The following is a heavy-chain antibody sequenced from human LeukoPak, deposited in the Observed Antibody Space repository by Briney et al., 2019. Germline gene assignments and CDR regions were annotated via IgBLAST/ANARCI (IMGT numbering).Heavy chain of an antibody. CDR2: IYYSGST. V-gene: IGHV4-59*01. CDR1: GGSLSSYY. D-gene: IGHD3-10*01. Sequence: SETLSLTCTVSGGSLSSYYWSWIRQPPGKGLEWVGYIYYSGSTNYNPSPKSRVTISVDPSKNQFSLKLSSVTAADTAVYYCARAPLLWFGDLETGINWFDPWGQGTLVTVSS. CDR3: ARAPLLWFGDLETGINWFDP. J-gene: IGHJ5*02.